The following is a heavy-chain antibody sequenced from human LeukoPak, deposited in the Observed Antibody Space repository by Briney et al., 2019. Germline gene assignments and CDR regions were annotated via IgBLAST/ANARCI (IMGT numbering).Heavy chain of an antibody. CDR3: ARARPSMWIDY. V-gene: IGHV3-30*04. J-gene: IGHJ4*02. CDR1: GFTFSSYA. D-gene: IGHD5-12*01. CDR2: ISYDGSDK. Sequence: GRSLRLSCAASGFTFSSYAMYWVRQAPGKGLEWVAVISYDGSDKFYADSVKGRFTISRDSSKNTLYLQMNSLRPEDAAVYYCARARPSMWIDYWGQGTLVTVSS.